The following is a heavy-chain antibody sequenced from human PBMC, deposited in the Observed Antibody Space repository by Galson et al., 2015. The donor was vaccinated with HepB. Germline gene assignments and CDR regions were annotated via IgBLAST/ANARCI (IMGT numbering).Heavy chain of an antibody. D-gene: IGHD6-13*01. V-gene: IGHV1-18*01. Sequence: SVKVSCKASGYNFISYGIAWVRQAPGRGLEWVGWITGHNGNTNYAQRVQDRVTMTTDRSTGTAYMELRSLRTDDTAVYYCARMRSGWYDWYFDLWGRGTLVSVSS. CDR2: ITGHNGNT. CDR3: ARMRSGWYDWYFDL. J-gene: IGHJ2*01. CDR1: GYNFISYG.